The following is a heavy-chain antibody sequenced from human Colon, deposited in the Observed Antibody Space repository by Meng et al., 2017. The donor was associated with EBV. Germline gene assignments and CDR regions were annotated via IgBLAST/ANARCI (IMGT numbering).Heavy chain of an antibody. Sequence: QLDESRPGLVMPSHTPPLTCAVSGDSIPSCDYSWTWIRQPPGKCLEWIGYIYHGVNIYYTPSLRSRVTISVDKSRNQFSLKLTSVSAADTAVYYCVRDTRRGGGWFDPWGQGTLVTVSS. J-gene: IGHJ5*02. V-gene: IGHV4-30-2*01. CDR1: GDSIPSCDYS. D-gene: IGHD3-10*01. CDR2: IYHGVNI. CDR3: VRDTRRGGGWFDP.